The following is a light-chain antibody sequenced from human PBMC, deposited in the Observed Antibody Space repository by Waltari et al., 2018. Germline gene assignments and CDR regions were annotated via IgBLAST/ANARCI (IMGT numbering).Light chain of an antibody. CDR2: SIS. J-gene: IGLJ3*02. V-gene: IGLV7-43*01. CDR1: SGAVTSGDY. CDR3: LLYYSGVWV. Sequence: QTVVTQEPSLTVSPGGTVTLTCASSSGAVTSGDYPNWFQQKPGQAPRTLIYSISDKHSGTRARVSGSLLGGKAALTLSAWQPEDEAEYYCLLYYSGVWVFGGGTKLTVL.